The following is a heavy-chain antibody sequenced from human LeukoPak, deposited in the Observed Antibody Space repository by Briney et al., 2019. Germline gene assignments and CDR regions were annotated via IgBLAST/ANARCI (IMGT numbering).Heavy chain of an antibody. J-gene: IGHJ3*02. CDR3: AKEWAYVFTI. D-gene: IGHD3-10*02. CDR2: IYYSGSI. V-gene: IGHV4-31*03. CDR1: GGTISSDGYH. Sequence: SETLTLTCTVSGGTISSDGYHWSRIRQHPGKGLEWIGYIYYSGSIYYNPSLKSRVTISIDTSKNQLSLKLSSVTAADTAVYYCAKEWAYVFTIWGAATIVTVSS.